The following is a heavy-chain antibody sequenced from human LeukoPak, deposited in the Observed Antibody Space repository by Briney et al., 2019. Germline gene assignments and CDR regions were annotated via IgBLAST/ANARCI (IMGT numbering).Heavy chain of an antibody. CDR3: AREEELWLNRRRYFDY. D-gene: IGHD5-18*01. V-gene: IGHV4-39*07. CDR1: GGSISSSSYY. Sequence: SETLSLTCTVSGGSISSSSYYWGWIRQPPGKGLEWIGSIYYSGSTYYNPSLKSRVTISVDTSKNQFSLKLSSVTAADTAVYYCAREEELWLNRRRYFDYWGQGTLVTASS. J-gene: IGHJ4*02. CDR2: IYYSGST.